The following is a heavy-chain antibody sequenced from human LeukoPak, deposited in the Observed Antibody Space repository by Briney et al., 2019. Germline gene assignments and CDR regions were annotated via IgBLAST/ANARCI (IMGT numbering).Heavy chain of an antibody. D-gene: IGHD6-13*01. CDR1: GFTFSSYS. CDR2: ISSSSSYI. Sequence: GGSLRLSCAASGFTFSSYSMNWVRQAPGKGLEWVSSISSSSSYIYYADSVKGRFTISRDNAKNSLYLRMNSLRAEDTAVYYCAREGGIAAATDAFDIWGQGTMVTVSS. V-gene: IGHV3-21*01. J-gene: IGHJ3*02. CDR3: AREGGIAAATDAFDI.